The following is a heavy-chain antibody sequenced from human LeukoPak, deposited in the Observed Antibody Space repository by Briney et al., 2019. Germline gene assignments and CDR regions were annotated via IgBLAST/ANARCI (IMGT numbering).Heavy chain of an antibody. CDR3: ATARAKYGSGSYYNEGYNWFDP. CDR1: GGTFSSYA. CDR2: IIPIFGTA. V-gene: IGHV1-69*01. J-gene: IGHJ5*02. Sequence: SVKVSCKASGGTFSSYAISWVRQAPGQGLEWMGGIIPIFGTADYAQKFQGRVTITADESTSTAYMELSSLRSEDTAVYYCATARAKYGSGSYYNEGYNWFDPWGQGTLVTVSS. D-gene: IGHD3-10*01.